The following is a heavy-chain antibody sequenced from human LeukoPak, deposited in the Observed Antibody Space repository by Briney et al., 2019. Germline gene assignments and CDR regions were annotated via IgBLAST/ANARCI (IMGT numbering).Heavy chain of an antibody. D-gene: IGHD1-26*01. Sequence: GGSLRLSCAASGFIFSTYWMSWVRQATGKGLEWVANIKEDGSEKYYVDSVKGRFTISRDHAENSLYLQMNSLRAEDTAVYYCARDFLRGGASTFDYWGQGTLVTVSS. CDR3: ARDFLRGGASTFDY. CDR1: GFIFSTYW. J-gene: IGHJ4*02. CDR2: IKEDGSEK. V-gene: IGHV3-7*01.